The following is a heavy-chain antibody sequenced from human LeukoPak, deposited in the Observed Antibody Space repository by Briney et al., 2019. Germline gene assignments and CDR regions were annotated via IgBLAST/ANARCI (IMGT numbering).Heavy chain of an antibody. CDR1: GGSISSGGYS. V-gene: IGHV4-30-2*01. Sequence: SKTLSLTCAVSGGSISSGGYSWSWIRQPPGKGLEWIGYIYHSGSTYYNPSLKSRVTISVDRSKNQFSLKLSSVTAADTAVYYCATYYYDSSGYYGAFDIWGQGTMVTVSS. CDR3: ATYYYDSSGYYGAFDI. J-gene: IGHJ3*02. CDR2: IYHSGST. D-gene: IGHD3-22*01.